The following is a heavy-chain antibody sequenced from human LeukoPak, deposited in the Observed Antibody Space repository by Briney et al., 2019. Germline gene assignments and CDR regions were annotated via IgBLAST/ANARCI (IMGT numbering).Heavy chain of an antibody. CDR3: ARDRSGWYYFDY. CDR2: LSSCGSAV. Sequence: PGGSLRHSCAAPGFTLNDYGMNWVRQAPGKGLRRGSFLSSCGSAVYYADSVKGRFTISRDNAKNSLYLEMNSLRAEDTAVYYCARDRSGWYYFDYLGQGTLVTVSS. CDR1: GFTLNDYG. V-gene: IGHV3-48*03. J-gene: IGHJ4*02. D-gene: IGHD6-19*01.